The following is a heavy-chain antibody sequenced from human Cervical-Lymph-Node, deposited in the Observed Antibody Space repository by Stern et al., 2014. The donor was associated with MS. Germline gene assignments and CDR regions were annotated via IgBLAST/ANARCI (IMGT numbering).Heavy chain of an antibody. CDR1: GDSGRSRSYY. J-gene: IGHJ4*02. D-gene: IGHD2-2*01. V-gene: IGHV4-61*01. CDR2: IYYGGST. Sequence: QVQLQESGPGLVRPSETLSLTCTVSGDSGRSRSYYWSWIRPAPGQGLAWIGFIYYGGSTSYNPSLRGRVTISMDMSKKQFSLSLSSVTAADTAVYYCARDGYSSTEYYIDIWGQGTLVTVSS. CDR3: ARDGYSSTEYYIDI.